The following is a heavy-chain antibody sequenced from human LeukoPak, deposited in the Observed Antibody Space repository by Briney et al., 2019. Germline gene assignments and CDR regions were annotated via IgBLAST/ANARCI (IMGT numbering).Heavy chain of an antibody. CDR3: TTIKRGDIFGYFDF. Sequence: SETLSLTCTVTGGSMTTHHWNWIRQTPGKGLEWIGYVFDSGRTKVNPSLTSRVTLSTDTSKNQLSLRLSSVTAADTAVYYCTTIKRGDIFGYFDFWGQGILVTVSS. V-gene: IGHV4-59*11. CDR2: VFDSGRT. CDR1: GGSMTTHH. J-gene: IGHJ4*02. D-gene: IGHD5-18*01.